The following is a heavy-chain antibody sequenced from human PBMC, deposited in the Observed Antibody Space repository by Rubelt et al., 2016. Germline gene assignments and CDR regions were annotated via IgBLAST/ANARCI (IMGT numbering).Heavy chain of an antibody. CDR2: IATSGDT. CDR1: GFTVSSNY. J-gene: IGHJ3*01. Sequence: EVQLLESGGGLVQPGGSLRLSCAASGFTVSSNYMSWVRQAPGKGLEWVSAIATSGDTYYPDSVKGRLTITREKAKNSLYLQMNSLTAGDTAVYYCARGLDLWGHGALVTVSS. CDR3: ARGLDL. D-gene: IGHD3/OR15-3a*01. V-gene: IGHV3-13*01.